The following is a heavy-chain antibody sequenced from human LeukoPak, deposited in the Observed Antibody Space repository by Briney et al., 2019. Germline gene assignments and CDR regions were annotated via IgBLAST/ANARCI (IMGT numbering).Heavy chain of an antibody. CDR2: ISAYNGNT. Sequence: ASVKVSCKASGYTFTSYGISWVRQAPGQGLEWMGWISAYNGNTNYAQKLQGRVTMTTDTSTSTAYMELRSLRSDDTAVYYCARDCKPFLLTGPLDGMDVWGQGTTVTVSS. V-gene: IGHV1-18*01. D-gene: IGHD3-9*01. CDR3: ARDCKPFLLTGPLDGMDV. CDR1: GYTFTSYG. J-gene: IGHJ6*02.